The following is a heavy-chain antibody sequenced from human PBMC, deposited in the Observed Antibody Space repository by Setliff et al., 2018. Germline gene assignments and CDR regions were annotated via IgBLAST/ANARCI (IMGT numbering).Heavy chain of an antibody. D-gene: IGHD2-2*01. J-gene: IGHJ4*02. CDR3: AKEGGITPADY. Sequence: GESLKISCAASGFTFSNYAMSWVRQAPGKGLEWVSSISGSGSSTYYGDSVKGRFTISRDNSKNTLYMQMNSLRDEDTAVYYCAKEGGITPADYWGQGTLVTVSS. CDR1: GFTFSNYA. CDR2: ISGSGSST. V-gene: IGHV3-23*01.